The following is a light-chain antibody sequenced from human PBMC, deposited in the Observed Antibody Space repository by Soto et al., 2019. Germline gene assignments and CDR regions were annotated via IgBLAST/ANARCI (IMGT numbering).Light chain of an antibody. V-gene: IGLV2-14*01. CDR2: EVS. CDR1: SSDIGGYNY. J-gene: IGLJ3*02. CDR3: SSYTGSSTLWV. Sequence: QSALTQPTSVSGSPGQSITIYCTGTSSDIGGYNYVSWYQQHPGKAPKLMIFEVSDRPSGVSIRFSGSKSGNTASLTISGLQAEDEADYYCSSYTGSSTLWVFGGGTKLTVL.